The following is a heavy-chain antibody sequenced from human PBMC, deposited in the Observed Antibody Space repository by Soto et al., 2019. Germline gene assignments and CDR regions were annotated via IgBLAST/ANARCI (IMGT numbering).Heavy chain of an antibody. V-gene: IGHV3-49*03. Sequence: EVQVVESGGGLVQLGRSLRLSCTTSGFVFGDYEMSWFRQAPGKGLEWVGFIRTNSRGATTEYAASVRGRFTISRDDSKSVAYLQMNSLKIEDTAVYYCTRGVVIGYWGQGTLVTVSS. CDR1: GFVFGDYE. CDR2: IRTNSRGATT. CDR3: TRGVVIGY. J-gene: IGHJ4*02.